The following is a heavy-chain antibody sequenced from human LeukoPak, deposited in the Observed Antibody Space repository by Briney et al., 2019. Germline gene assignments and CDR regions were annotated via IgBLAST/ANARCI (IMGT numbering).Heavy chain of an antibody. Sequence: GGSLRLSCAASGFTFNNYNMNWVRQAPGKALEWVSSITSSGTYVFYADSVKGRFTISRDNAKNSLYLQINSLGPEDTAVYFCARDPYSGNYGSYYYYYMDVWGKGTTVTVSS. CDR3: ARDPYSGNYGSYYYYYMDV. J-gene: IGHJ6*03. V-gene: IGHV3-21*01. CDR1: GFTFNNYN. CDR2: ITSSGTYV. D-gene: IGHD3-22*01.